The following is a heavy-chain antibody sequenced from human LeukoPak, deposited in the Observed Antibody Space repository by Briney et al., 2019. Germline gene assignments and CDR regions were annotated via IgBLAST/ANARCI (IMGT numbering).Heavy chain of an antibody. J-gene: IGHJ4*02. CDR1: EFSVGSNY. V-gene: IGHV3-66*01. Sequence: GGSLRLSCAASEFSVGSNYMTWVRQAPGKGLEWVSLIYSGGSTYYADSVKGRFTISRDNSKNTLYLQMNSLRAEDTAIYYCAKDMGYCSSATCYGLDYWGQGTLVTVSS. CDR2: IYSGGST. CDR3: AKDMGYCSSATCYGLDY. D-gene: IGHD2-2*01.